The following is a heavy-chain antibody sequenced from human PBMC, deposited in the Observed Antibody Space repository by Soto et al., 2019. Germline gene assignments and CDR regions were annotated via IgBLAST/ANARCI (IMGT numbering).Heavy chain of an antibody. CDR3: AREPYCSGGSCYNGYYYYYGMDV. J-gene: IGHJ6*02. D-gene: IGHD2-15*01. V-gene: IGHV3-30-3*01. CDR1: GFTFSSYA. Sequence: GGSLRLSCAASGFTFSSYAMHWVRQAPGKGLEWVAVISYDGSNKYYADSVKGRFTISRDNSKNTLYLQMNSLRAEDTAVYYCAREPYCSGGSCYNGYYYYYGMDVWGQGTTVTVSS. CDR2: ISYDGSNK.